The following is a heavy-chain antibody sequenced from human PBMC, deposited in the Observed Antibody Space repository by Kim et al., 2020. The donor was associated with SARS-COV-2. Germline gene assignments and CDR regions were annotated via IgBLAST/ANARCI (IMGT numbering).Heavy chain of an antibody. Sequence: GGSLRLSCTASGFTFGDYAMSWFRQAPGKGLEWVGFIRSKAYGGTTEYAASVKGRFTISRDDSKSIAYLQMNSLKTEDTAVYYCTRSNPVAGLAYYYYYGMDVWGQGTTVTVSS. V-gene: IGHV3-49*03. D-gene: IGHD6-19*01. CDR2: IRSKAYGGTT. CDR3: TRSNPVAGLAYYYYYGMDV. CDR1: GFTFGDYA. J-gene: IGHJ6*02.